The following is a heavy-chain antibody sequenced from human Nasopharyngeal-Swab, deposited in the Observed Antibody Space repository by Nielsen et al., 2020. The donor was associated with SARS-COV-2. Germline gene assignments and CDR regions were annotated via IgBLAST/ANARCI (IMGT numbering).Heavy chain of an antibody. V-gene: IGHV1-18*04. Sequence: ASVKVSCKASGYTFTSYYMHWVRQAPGQGLEWMGWISAYNGNTNYAQKLQGRVTMTTDTSTSTAYMELRSLRSDDTAVYYCAREETSAFDYWGQGTLVTVSS. D-gene: IGHD2-15*01. CDR3: AREETSAFDY. CDR1: GYTFTSYY. J-gene: IGHJ4*02. CDR2: ISAYNGNT.